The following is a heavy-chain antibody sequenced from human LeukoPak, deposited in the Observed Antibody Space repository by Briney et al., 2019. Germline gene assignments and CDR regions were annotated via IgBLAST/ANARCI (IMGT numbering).Heavy chain of an antibody. V-gene: IGHV4-4*02. J-gene: IGHJ4*02. CDR3: ARRDSSGYYFKDMDY. CDR2: IYHSGST. D-gene: IGHD3-22*01. CDR1: GGSISSSNW. Sequence: SGTLSLTCAVSGGSISSSNWWSWVRQPPGKGLEWIGEIYHSGSTNYNPSLKSRVTISVDKSKNQFSLKLSSVTAAGTAVYYCARRDSSGYYFKDMDYWGQGTLVTVSS.